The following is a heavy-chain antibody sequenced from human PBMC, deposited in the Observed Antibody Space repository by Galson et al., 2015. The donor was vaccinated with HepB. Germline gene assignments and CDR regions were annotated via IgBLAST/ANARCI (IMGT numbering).Heavy chain of an antibody. J-gene: IGHJ5*02. V-gene: IGHV3-48*02. Sequence: SLRLSCAASGFTFSSYSMNWVRQAPGKGLEWVSYISSSSSTISYADSVKGRLTISRDNAKNSLYLQMNSLRDEDTAVYYCARVVTAMVTGYWFDPWGQGTLVTVSS. CDR1: GFTFSSYS. CDR2: ISSSSSTI. D-gene: IGHD5-18*01. CDR3: ARVVTAMVTGYWFDP.